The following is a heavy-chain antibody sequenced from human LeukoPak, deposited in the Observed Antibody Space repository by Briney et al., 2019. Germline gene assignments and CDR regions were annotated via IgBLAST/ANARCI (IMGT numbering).Heavy chain of an antibody. CDR2: IRYDGSNK. CDR1: GFTLSSYG. J-gene: IGHJ4*02. Sequence: PGGSLRLSCAASGFTLSSYGMHWVRQAPGKGLEWVAFIRYDGSNKYYADSVKGRFTISRDNSKNTLYLQMNSLRAEDTAVYYCAKDLMIVVVPTHYWGQGTLVTVSS. CDR3: AKDLMIVVVPTHY. V-gene: IGHV3-30*02. D-gene: IGHD3-22*01.